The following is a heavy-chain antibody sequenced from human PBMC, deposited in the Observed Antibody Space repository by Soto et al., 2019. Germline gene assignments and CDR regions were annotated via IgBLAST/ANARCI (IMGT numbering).Heavy chain of an antibody. CDR1: GFTFSSYE. CDR3: ARDYYDSSGYYYDRRQYYYYGMDV. Sequence: HPGGSLRLSCAASGFTFSSYEMNWVRQAPGKGLEWVSYISSSGSTIYYADSVKGRFTISRDNAKNSLYLQMNSLRAEDTAVYYCARDYYDSSGYYYDRRQYYYYGMDVWGQGTTVTVSS. D-gene: IGHD3-22*01. CDR2: ISSSGSTI. J-gene: IGHJ6*02. V-gene: IGHV3-48*03.